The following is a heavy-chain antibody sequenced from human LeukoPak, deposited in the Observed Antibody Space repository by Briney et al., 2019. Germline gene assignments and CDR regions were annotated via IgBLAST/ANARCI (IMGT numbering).Heavy chain of an antibody. V-gene: IGHV3-23*01. CDR2: ISGSGDNT. D-gene: IGHD3-22*01. CDR1: GFTLSSYA. Sequence: GESLRLSCAASGFTLSSYAMSWVRQAPGKGLEWVSGISGSGDNTYYADSVKGRFTISRDNSKNTLYVQVNSLGTEDTAAYYCAKGSYYDSSGSFYFDYWGQGTLVTVSS. CDR3: AKGSYYDSSGSFYFDY. J-gene: IGHJ4*02.